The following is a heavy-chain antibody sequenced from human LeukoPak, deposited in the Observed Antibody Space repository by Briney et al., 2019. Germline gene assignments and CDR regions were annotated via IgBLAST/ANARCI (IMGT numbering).Heavy chain of an antibody. Sequence: SETLSLTCAVYGGSFSGYSWSWIRQPPGKGLEWAGEMIHSGSTNYNPSLKSRVTISVDTSKNQFSLKVSSVTAADTAVYYCARAGCSSTSCYGRFDPWGQGTLVTVSS. CDR1: GGSFSGYS. J-gene: IGHJ5*02. D-gene: IGHD2-2*01. CDR3: ARAGCSSTSCYGRFDP. V-gene: IGHV4-34*12. CDR2: MIHSGST.